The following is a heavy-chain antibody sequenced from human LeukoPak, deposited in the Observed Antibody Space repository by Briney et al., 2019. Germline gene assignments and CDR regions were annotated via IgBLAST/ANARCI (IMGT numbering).Heavy chain of an antibody. CDR1: GFTFSRYG. CDR3: SRSAALGSISGY. Sequence: PGGSLRLSCAASGFTFSRYGMHWVRQAPGKGLEWISAISSNSNSIYYADSVQGRFTISRDNTKNSLYLQMHSLKAEDTAVYYCSRSAALGSISGYWGQGTLVTVSS. D-gene: IGHD3-10*01. V-gene: IGHV3-21*01. J-gene: IGHJ4*02. CDR2: ISSNSNSI.